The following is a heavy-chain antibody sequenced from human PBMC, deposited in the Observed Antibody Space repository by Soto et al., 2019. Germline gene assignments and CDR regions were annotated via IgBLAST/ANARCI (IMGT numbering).Heavy chain of an antibody. D-gene: IGHD3-10*01. V-gene: IGHV3-23*01. J-gene: IGHJ4*02. CDR2: ISGNGGRT. CDR3: AKGHYYGSGSPRFGY. CDR1: GFTFSICS. Sequence: GALLIPSSGTSGFTFSICSRGRVCQAPGVGLEWVSGISGNGGRTYYADSVKGRFTISRDTSKNTLYLQMDSLGAEDTAIYYCAKGHYYGSGSPRFGYWGQGTLVTVSS.